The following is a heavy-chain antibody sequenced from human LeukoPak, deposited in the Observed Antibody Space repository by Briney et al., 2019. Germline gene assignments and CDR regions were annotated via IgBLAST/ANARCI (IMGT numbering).Heavy chain of an antibody. J-gene: IGHJ4*02. CDR2: IWNDGSNK. V-gene: IGHV3-33*01. Sequence: GGSLRLSCAASGFTFSTYGMHWVRQAPGKGLEWVAVIWNDGSNKYCADSVKGRFTISRDNSKNTLYLQMNSLRVEDTAVYYCARADGSGWLTYWGQGTLVTVSS. CDR3: ARADGSGWLTY. D-gene: IGHD6-19*01. CDR1: GFTFSTYG.